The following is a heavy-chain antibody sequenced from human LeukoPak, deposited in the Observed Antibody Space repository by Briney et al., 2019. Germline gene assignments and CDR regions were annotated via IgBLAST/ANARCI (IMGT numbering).Heavy chain of an antibody. CDR1: GYTFTGYY. J-gene: IGHJ1*01. D-gene: IGHD6-13*01. Sequence: GASVKVSCKASGYTFTGYYMHWVRQAPGQGLEWMGWINPNSDGTNYAQKFQGRVTMTRDTSISTAYMELSRLRSDDTAVYYCARGGYSSSWYPRAEYFQHWGRGTLVTVSS. CDR2: INPNSDGT. V-gene: IGHV1-2*02. CDR3: ARGGYSSSWYPRAEYFQH.